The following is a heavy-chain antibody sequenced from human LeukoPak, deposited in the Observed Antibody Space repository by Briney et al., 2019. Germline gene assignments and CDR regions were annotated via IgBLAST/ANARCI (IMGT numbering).Heavy chain of an antibody. Sequence: KASETLSLTCTVSGGSISSYYWSWIRQPAGKGLEWIGRIYTSGSTNYNPSLKSRVTMSVDTSKNQFSLKLSSVTAADTAVYYCARAPYSGTLNYFDYWGQGTLVTVSS. CDR3: ARAPYSGTLNYFDY. D-gene: IGHD1-26*01. V-gene: IGHV4-4*07. J-gene: IGHJ4*02. CDR2: IYTSGST. CDR1: GGSISSYY.